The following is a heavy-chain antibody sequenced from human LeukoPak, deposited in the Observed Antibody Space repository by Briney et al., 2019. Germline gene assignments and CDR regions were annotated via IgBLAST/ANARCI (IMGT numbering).Heavy chain of an antibody. Sequence: GGSLRLSCAASGFTFSSYAMSWVRQAPGKGLEWVANIKQDGSDKYYVDSVKGRFTISRDISENTLYLQMNSLRAEDTAVYYCAHSSSRYDFENWGQGTLVTVSS. J-gene: IGHJ4*02. V-gene: IGHV3-7*03. CDR1: GFTFSSYA. CDR2: IKQDGSDK. D-gene: IGHD6-13*01. CDR3: AHSSSRYDFEN.